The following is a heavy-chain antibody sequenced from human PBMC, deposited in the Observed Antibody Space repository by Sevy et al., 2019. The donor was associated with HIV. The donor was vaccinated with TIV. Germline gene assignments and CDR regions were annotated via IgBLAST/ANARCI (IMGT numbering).Heavy chain of an antibody. CDR2: ISSSSSTI. CDR3: ARDVTWNYSYYYYGMDV. V-gene: IGHV3-48*02. CDR1: GFTFSSYS. Sequence: GGSLRLSCAASGFTFSSYSMNWVRQAPGKGLEWVSYISSSSSTIYYADSVKGRFTISRENAKNSLYLQMNSLRDEETAVYYCARDVTWNYSYYYYGMDVWGQGTTVTVSS. J-gene: IGHJ6*02. D-gene: IGHD1-7*01.